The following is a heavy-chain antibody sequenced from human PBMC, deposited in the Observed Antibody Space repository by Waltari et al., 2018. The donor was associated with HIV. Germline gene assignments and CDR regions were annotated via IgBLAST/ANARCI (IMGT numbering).Heavy chain of an antibody. CDR1: GYTFTSYP. D-gene: IGHD6-19*01. CDR2: INAGTGNT. CDR3: ARHNSSWYGTFDH. J-gene: IGHJ4*02. V-gene: IGHV1-3*01. Sequence: VHLLQSGAEVKKPGASVKVSCKASGYTFTSYPIHWLRQAPGQRLEWMAWINAGTGNTKYSQNFQGRVTITRDTSASTAYMELSSLRSEDTAVYYCARHNSSWYGTFDHWGQGTLVTVSS.